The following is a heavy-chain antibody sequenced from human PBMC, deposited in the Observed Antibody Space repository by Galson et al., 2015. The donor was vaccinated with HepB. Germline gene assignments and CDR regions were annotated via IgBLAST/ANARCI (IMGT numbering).Heavy chain of an antibody. J-gene: IGHJ4*02. CDR2: ISYDGSNK. D-gene: IGHD6-13*01. V-gene: IGHV3-30*04. CDR1: GFTFSSYA. CDR3: ARVGFRIAAAAFDY. Sequence: SLRLSCAASGFTFSSYAMHWVRKAPGKGLEWVAVISYDGSNKYYADSVKGRFTISRDNSKNTLYLQMNSLRAEDTDVYYCARVGFRIAAAAFDYWGQGTLVTVSS.